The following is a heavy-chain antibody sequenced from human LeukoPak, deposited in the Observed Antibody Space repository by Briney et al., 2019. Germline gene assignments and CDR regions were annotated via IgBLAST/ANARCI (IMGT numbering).Heavy chain of an antibody. Sequence: ASVKVSCKASGYTFTSYGISWVRQAPGQGLEWMGWISAYNGNTNYAQKLQGRVTMTTDTSTSTAYMELRSLRSDDTAVYYCAREGRYYYDSSGFDPFDYWGQGTLVTVSS. J-gene: IGHJ4*02. V-gene: IGHV1-18*01. D-gene: IGHD3-22*01. CDR2: ISAYNGNT. CDR1: GYTFTSYG. CDR3: AREGRYYYDSSGFDPFDY.